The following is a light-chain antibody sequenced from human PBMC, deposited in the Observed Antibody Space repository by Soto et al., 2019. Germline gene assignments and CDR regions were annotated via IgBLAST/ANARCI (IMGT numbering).Light chain of an antibody. J-gene: IGKJ1*01. CDR3: QQGNTWPWT. Sequence: EIVMTQAPATLSVSPGERATLSCRASQSVSSDLAWYHQKPGQAPRLLIYGASTRATGIPARFSGSGSGTEFTLTINSLQSEDFAFYYCQQGNTWPWTFGQGTKVDIK. CDR1: QSVSSD. V-gene: IGKV3-15*01. CDR2: GAS.